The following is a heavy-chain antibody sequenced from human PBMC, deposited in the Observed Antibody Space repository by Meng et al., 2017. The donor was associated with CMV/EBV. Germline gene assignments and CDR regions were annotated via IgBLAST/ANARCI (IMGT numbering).Heavy chain of an antibody. CDR3: ARGLRIFGVVPSPYYFDY. Sequence: ASVKVSCKASGYTFTSYDINWVRQATGQGLEWMGWMNPNSGNTGNAQKFQGRVTMTRNTSISTAYMELSSLRSEDTAVYYCARGLRIFGVVPSPYYFDYWGQGTLVTVSS. CDR1: GYTFTSYD. D-gene: IGHD3-3*01. J-gene: IGHJ4*02. CDR2: MNPNSGNT. V-gene: IGHV1-8*01.